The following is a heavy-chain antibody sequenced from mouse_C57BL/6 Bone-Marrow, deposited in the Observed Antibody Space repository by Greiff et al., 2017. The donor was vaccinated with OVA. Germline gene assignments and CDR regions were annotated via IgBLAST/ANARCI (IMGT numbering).Heavy chain of an antibody. CDR1: GYTFTSYG. J-gene: IGHJ4*01. CDR2: IYIGNGYP. V-gene: IGHV1-58*01. CDR3: ARDETGRGDY. D-gene: IGHD4-1*01. Sequence: EVQLQQSGAELVRPGSSVKMSCKTSGYTFTSYGINWVKQRPGQGLEWIGYIYIGNGYPEYTEKFKGKATLNSDTSSSTAYMQRSSPTSEDSAIYVCARDETGRGDYWGQGTSVTVSS.